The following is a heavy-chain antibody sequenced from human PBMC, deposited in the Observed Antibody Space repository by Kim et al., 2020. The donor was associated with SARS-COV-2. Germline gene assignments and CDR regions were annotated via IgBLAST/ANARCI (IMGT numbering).Heavy chain of an antibody. CDR1: GGTFSSYA. CDR2: IIPIFGTA. J-gene: IGHJ4*02. CDR3: ARGGDGYKGPYFDY. V-gene: IGHV1-69*13. D-gene: IGHD5-12*01. Sequence: SVKVSCKASGGTFSSYAISWVRQAPGQGLEWMGGIIPIFGTANYAQKFQGRVTITADESTSTAYMELSSLRSEDTAVYYCARGGDGYKGPYFDYWGQGTLVTVSS.